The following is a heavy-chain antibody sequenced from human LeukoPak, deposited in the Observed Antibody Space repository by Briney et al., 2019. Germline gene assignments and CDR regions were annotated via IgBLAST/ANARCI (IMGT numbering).Heavy chain of an antibody. CDR1: GFTFNIYA. CDR3: AKDATSGNSMWDYFDS. V-gene: IGHV3-23*01. CDR2: VGGGPDI. J-gene: IGHJ4*02. D-gene: IGHD1-7*01. Sequence: GGSLRLSCVASGFTFNIYAMSWVRQAPGKGLERVAGVGGGPDIHYADSVKGRFAASRDESKKTVYLHMSSLRVDDTAVYCCAKDATSGNSMWDYFDSWGQGTLVTVST.